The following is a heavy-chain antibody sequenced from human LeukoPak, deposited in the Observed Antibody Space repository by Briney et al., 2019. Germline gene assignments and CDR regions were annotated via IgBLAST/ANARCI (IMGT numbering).Heavy chain of an antibody. CDR3: AKDLGGYSHDAFDI. D-gene: IGHD5-18*01. Sequence: GGSLRLSCAASGFTFSSYGMHWVRQAPGKGLEWVAFIRYDGSNKYYADSVKGRLTISRDNSKNTLYLQMNSLRAEDTAVYYCAKDLGGYSHDAFDIWGQGTMVTVSS. CDR2: IRYDGSNK. CDR1: GFTFSSYG. V-gene: IGHV3-30*02. J-gene: IGHJ3*02.